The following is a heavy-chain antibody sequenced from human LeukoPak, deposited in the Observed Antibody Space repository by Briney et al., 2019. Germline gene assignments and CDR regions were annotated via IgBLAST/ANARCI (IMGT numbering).Heavy chain of an antibody. J-gene: IGHJ4*02. CDR3: ARFQWELSDTFDY. CDR2: ISYDGSNK. CDR1: GFTFSSYG. Sequence: GGSLRLSCAASGFTFSSYGMHWVRQAPGKGLEWVAVISYDGSNKYYADSVKGRFTISRDNSKNTLYLQMNSLRAEDTAVYYCARFQWELSDTFDYWGQGTLVTVSS. V-gene: IGHV3-30*03. D-gene: IGHD1-26*01.